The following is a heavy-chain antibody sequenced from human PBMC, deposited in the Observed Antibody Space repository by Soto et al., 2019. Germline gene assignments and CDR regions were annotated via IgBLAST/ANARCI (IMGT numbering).Heavy chain of an antibody. D-gene: IGHD5-12*01. J-gene: IGHJ3*02. CDR3: AKDSGYSQTHALDI. CDR2: ISGNGDKT. CDR1: GFTFSTYA. V-gene: IGHV3-23*01. Sequence: GGSLRLSCAASGFTFSTYAMTWVRQAPGKGLEWVSTISGNGDKTYYADSVKGRLTISRDNSRSTLFLQMNSLRAEDTAVYFCAKDSGYSQTHALDIWGQGTMVTVSS.